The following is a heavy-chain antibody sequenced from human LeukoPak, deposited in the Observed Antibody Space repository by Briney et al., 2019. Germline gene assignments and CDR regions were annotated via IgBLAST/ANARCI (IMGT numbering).Heavy chain of an antibody. J-gene: IGHJ3*02. CDR2: IKSKTDGGTT. Sequence: GGSLRLSCAASGFTFSNAWMSWVRQAPGKGLEWVGRIKSKTDGGTTDYAAPVKGRFTISRDDSKNTLYLQMNSLKTEDTAVYYCTTEFLSSGWPDAFDIWGQGTMVTVSS. V-gene: IGHV3-15*01. CDR3: TTEFLSSGWPDAFDI. CDR1: GFTFSNAW. D-gene: IGHD6-25*01.